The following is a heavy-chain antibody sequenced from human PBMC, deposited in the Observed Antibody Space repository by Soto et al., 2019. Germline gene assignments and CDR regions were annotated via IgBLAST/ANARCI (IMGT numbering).Heavy chain of an antibody. D-gene: IGHD5-18*01. J-gene: IGHJ3*02. V-gene: IGHV1-69*13. CDR2: IIPIFGTA. CDR3: ARVCQRAYSYGLGAFDI. CDR1: GGTFSSYA. Sequence: ASVKVSCKASGGTFSSYAISWVRQAPGQGLEWMGGIIPIFGTANYAQKFQGRVTITADESTSTAYMELSSLRSEDTAVYYCARVCQRAYSYGLGAFDIWGQGAMVTVSS.